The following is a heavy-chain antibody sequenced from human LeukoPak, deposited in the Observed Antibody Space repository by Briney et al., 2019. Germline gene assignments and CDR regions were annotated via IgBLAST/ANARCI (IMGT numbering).Heavy chain of an antibody. V-gene: IGHV4-4*07. CDR1: GVSMNYYF. CDR3: ARGGSWFDP. J-gene: IGHJ5*02. D-gene: IGHD3-16*01. CDR2: IHSSGTT. Sequence: PSETLSLTCTVSGVSMNYYFWNWIRQPAGEGLQWIGRIHSSGTTNYNPSLKSRVTISVDTSKNQFSLKLSSVTAADTAVYYCARGGSWFDPWGQGTLVTVSS.